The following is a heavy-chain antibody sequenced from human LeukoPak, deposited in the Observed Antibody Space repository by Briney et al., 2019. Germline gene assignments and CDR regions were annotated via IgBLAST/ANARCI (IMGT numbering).Heavy chain of an antibody. CDR2: VNHSGST. CDR1: GGSFSGYY. D-gene: IGHD3-3*01. CDR3: ARGPTVLRFLEWGSPGWFDP. V-gene: IGHV4-34*01. Sequence: SETLSLTCAVYGGSFSGYYWSWIRQPPGKGLEWIGEVNHSGSTNYNPSLKSRVTISVDTSKNQFSLKLSSVTAADTAVYYCARGPTVLRFLEWGSPGWFDPWGQGTLVTVSS. J-gene: IGHJ5*02.